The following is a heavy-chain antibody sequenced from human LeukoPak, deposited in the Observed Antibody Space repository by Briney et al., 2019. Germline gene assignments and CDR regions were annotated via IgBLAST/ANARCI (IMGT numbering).Heavy chain of an antibody. CDR2: IIPIFGIA. J-gene: IGHJ6*02. D-gene: IGHD1-7*01. CDR3: ARDPAVYNWNSLNGMDV. CDR1: VGTFSSYA. V-gene: IGHV1-69*04. Sequence: ASVKISCKASVGTFSSYAISWVRQAPGQGLEWMGRIIPIFGIANYAQKFQGRVTITADKSTSTAYMELSSLRSEDTAVYYCARDPAVYNWNSLNGMDVWGQGTTVTVSS.